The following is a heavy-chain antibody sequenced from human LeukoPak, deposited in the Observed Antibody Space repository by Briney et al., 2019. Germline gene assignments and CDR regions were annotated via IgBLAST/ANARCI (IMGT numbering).Heavy chain of an antibody. CDR1: GYTFTDYY. CDR3: ATVYPHSGSYSRFRYPAYYFDY. J-gene: IGHJ4*02. Sequence: ASVEISCKVSGYTFTDYYMHWVQQAPGKGLEWMGLVDPEDGETIYAEKFQGRVTITADTSTDTAYMELSSLRSEDTAVYYCATVYPHSGSYSRFRYPAYYFDYWGQGTLVTVSS. CDR2: VDPEDGET. D-gene: IGHD1-26*01. V-gene: IGHV1-69-2*01.